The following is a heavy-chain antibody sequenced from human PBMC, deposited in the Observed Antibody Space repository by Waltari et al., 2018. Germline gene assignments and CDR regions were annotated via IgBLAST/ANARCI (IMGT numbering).Heavy chain of an antibody. CDR1: GFTFSNHG. J-gene: IGHJ4*02. Sequence: EVQLVESGGGLGQPGGSLRLSCAASGFTFSNHGMSWVRQAPGKGLGWVSVISSSDGGTYYADSGKGRFTISRDNSRNTLYLQMNSLRAEDTAVYYCAKNRKTPDYWGQGTLVTVSS. CDR3: AKNRKTPDY. D-gene: IGHD2-15*01. CDR2: ISSSDGGT. V-gene: IGHV3-23*04.